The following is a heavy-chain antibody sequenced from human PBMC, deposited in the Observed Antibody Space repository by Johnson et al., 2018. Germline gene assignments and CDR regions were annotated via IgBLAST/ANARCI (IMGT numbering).Heavy chain of an antibody. CDR3: IYFHH. CDR1: GFTFSSYG. V-gene: IGHV3-30*03. J-gene: IGHJ1*01. CDR2: ISFVGSNK. Sequence: QVQLLESGGGVVQXGRSLRLXCAASGFTFSSYGMHWVRQAPGKGLEWVAVISFVGSNKYYVDFVKGRFTISRDNSKTTLYLQMNSLRADYTTVNYYIYFHHWGQGTLVIVSS. D-gene: IGHD3-3*02.